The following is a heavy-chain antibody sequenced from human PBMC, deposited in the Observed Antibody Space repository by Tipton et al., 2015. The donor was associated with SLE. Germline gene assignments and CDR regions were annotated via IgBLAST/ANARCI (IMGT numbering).Heavy chain of an antibody. V-gene: IGHV3-7*01. CDR1: GFTVSGNY. CDR2: IKPDGSEK. CDR3: ARDGSPSGFT. Sequence: QLVQSGGGLIQPGGSLRLSCAASGFTVSGNYMNWVRQAPGKGLEWVANIKPDGSEKNYPDSVKGRFTISRDNAKNSVYLQLNSLRVEDTAVYYCARDGSPSGFTWGQGTLVSVSS. J-gene: IGHJ5*02. D-gene: IGHD3-10*01.